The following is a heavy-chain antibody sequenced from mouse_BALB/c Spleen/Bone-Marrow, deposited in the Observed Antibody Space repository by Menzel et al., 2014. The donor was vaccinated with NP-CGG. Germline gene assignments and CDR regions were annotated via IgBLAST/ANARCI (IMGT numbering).Heavy chain of an antibody. D-gene: IGHD2-1*01. CDR2: ISYSGST. CDR1: GDSITSGY. V-gene: IGHV3-8*02. J-gene: IGHJ2*01. CDR3: ARSRDYYGNPLDY. Sequence: EVKLVESGPSLVKPSQTLSLTCSVTGDSITSGYWNWIRKFPGNKLEYMGYISYSGSTYYNPSLKSRISITRDTSKNQYYLQLNSVTTEDTATYYCARSRDYYGNPLDYWGQGTTLTVSS.